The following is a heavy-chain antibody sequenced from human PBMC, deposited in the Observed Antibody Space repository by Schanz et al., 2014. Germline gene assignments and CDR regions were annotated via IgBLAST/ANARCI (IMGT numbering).Heavy chain of an antibody. CDR2: MNPNSGNT. D-gene: IGHD2-2*01. Sequence: QVQLVQSGAEVKKPGASVKVSCKASGYNITSNDVTWVRQATGQGLEWMGWMNPNSGNTGYAQKVQGRVTMTTDTSTGTACMELRSLRSDDTAVYYCARDRRRYCSTASCLHDNWFDPWGQGTLVIVSS. CDR1: GYNITSND. V-gene: IGHV1-8*01. J-gene: IGHJ5*02. CDR3: ARDRRRYCSTASCLHDNWFDP.